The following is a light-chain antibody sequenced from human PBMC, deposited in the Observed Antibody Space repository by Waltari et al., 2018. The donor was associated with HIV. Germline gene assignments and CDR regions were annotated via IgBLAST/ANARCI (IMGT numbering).Light chain of an antibody. CDR1: SSDVGNYNL. Sequence: QSALTQPASVSGSPGQSITISCTGTSSDVGNYNLVSWYQQHPYKAPRRIIYEVNKRPSVISHRFSGSKSANTASLTISGLQAEDEADYYCCSYTSSVTWVFGGGTKLTVL. CDR2: EVN. V-gene: IGLV2-23*02. CDR3: CSYTSSVTWV. J-gene: IGLJ3*02.